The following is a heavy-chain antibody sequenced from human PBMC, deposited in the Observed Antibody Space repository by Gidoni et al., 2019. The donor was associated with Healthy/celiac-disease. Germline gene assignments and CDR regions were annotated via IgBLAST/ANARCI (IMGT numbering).Heavy chain of an antibody. J-gene: IGHJ3*02. CDR3: ARLLERDSGTNAFDI. Sequence: EVQLVESGGGLVKPGGSLRLSCAASGFTFSSYSMNWVRQAPGKGLEWVSSISSSSSYIYYADSVKGRFTISRDNAKNSLYLQMNSLRAEDTAVYYCARLLERDSGTNAFDIWGQGTMVTVSS. D-gene: IGHD1-1*01. V-gene: IGHV3-21*01. CDR2: ISSSSSYI. CDR1: GFTFSSYS.